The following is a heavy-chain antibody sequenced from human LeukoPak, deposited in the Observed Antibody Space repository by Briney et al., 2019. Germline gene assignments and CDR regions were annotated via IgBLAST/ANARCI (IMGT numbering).Heavy chain of an antibody. V-gene: IGHV4-39*07. D-gene: IGHD3-10*01. Sequence: SETLSLTCTVSGGSISSSSYYWGWIRQPPGKGLEWIGSIYYSGSTYYNPSLKSRVTISVDTSKNQFSLKLSSVTAADTAVYYCARVQGGFGELSERINYGMDVWGQGTTVTVSS. CDR2: IYYSGST. J-gene: IGHJ6*02. CDR1: GGSISSSSYY. CDR3: ARVQGGFGELSERINYGMDV.